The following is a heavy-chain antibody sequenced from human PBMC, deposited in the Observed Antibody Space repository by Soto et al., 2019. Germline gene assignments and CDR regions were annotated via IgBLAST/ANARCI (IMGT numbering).Heavy chain of an antibody. CDR1: GSTFSDYG. D-gene: IGHD2-15*01. CDR3: ARSTYCNGGSCYPQY. CDR2: ISYEGSDR. V-gene: IGHV3-30*03. J-gene: IGHJ4*02. Sequence: PGGSLRLSCEDHGSTFSDYGFHWVRQAPGKGLGGVAMISYEGSDRYYRDSGQGRFTISRADSKNTVFLQMNSLRTEDTAMYYCARSTYCNGGSCYPQYWGPGTLVTVSS.